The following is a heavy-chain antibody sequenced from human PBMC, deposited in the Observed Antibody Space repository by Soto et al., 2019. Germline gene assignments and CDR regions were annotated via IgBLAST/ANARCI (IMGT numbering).Heavy chain of an antibody. Sequence: SHTLSLTCAISGYSVSSNSAALNWISQSPSRGLEWLGRTYYRSKWYNDCAVSVKSRITINPDTSKNQFSLQLNSATPEDTAVYYCARESIAAAGTFWFDPWGQGTLVTVSS. V-gene: IGHV6-1*01. CDR1: GYSVSSNSAA. J-gene: IGHJ5*02. CDR2: TYYRSKWYN. D-gene: IGHD6-13*01. CDR3: ARESIAAAGTFWFDP.